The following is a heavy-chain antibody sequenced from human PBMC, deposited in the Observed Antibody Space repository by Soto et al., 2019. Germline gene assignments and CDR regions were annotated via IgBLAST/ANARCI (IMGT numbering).Heavy chain of an antibody. CDR1: GGSISSGGYY. Sequence: SETLSLTCTVSGGSISSGGYYWTWIRQHPGKGLEWIGYIYYSGNTDYGSTDYNPSLRSRVTISVDMSKSQFSLNLTSVTAADTAVYYCARDRRKQLVGMDVWGQGTTVTVSS. CDR2: IYYSGNTDYGST. V-gene: IGHV4-31*03. J-gene: IGHJ6*02. D-gene: IGHD1-1*01. CDR3: ARDRRKQLVGMDV.